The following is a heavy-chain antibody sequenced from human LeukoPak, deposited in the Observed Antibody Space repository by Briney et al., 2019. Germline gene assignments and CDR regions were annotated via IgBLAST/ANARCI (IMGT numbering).Heavy chain of an antibody. CDR3: ARRTGTYYYDSSGYSPWRYYFDY. CDR1: GGSISSSSYY. CDR2: INHSGTT. J-gene: IGHJ4*02. D-gene: IGHD3-22*01. Sequence: PSETLSLTCSVPGGSISSSSYYWSWIRQPPGKGLEWIGDINHSGTTNYSPSLKSRVTISVDTSKNQFSLNLSSVTAADTAVFYCARRTGTYYYDSSGYSPWRYYFDYWGQGTLVTVSS. V-gene: IGHV4-39*07.